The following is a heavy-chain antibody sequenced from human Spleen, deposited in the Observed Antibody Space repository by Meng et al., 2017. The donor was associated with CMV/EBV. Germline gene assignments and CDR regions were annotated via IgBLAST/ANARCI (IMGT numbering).Heavy chain of an antibody. Sequence: SETLSLTCTVSGGSISSNDYSWDWIRQPPGKGLEWIGTFHHSGSTYYNASLKTRVTISIDTSKNQFSLRLHSVTAADTAVYYCARDESYYGVDVWGQGTLVTVSS. CDR1: GGSISSNDYS. J-gene: IGHJ6*02. CDR2: FHHSGST. V-gene: IGHV4-39*07. CDR3: ARDESYYGVDV.